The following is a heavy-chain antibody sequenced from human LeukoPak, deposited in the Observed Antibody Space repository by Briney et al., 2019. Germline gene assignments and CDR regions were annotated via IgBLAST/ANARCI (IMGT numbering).Heavy chain of an antibody. CDR2: INHSGST. D-gene: IGHD3-22*01. J-gene: IGHJ4*02. Sequence: SETLSLTCAVYGGSLSGYYWSLIRQPPGKGLEWIGEINHSGSTNYNPSLKSRVTISVDTSKNQFSLKLSSVTAADTAVYYCAPPLADSSGYYSGYWGQGTLVTVSS. CDR1: GGSLSGYY. V-gene: IGHV4-34*01. CDR3: APPLADSSGYYSGY.